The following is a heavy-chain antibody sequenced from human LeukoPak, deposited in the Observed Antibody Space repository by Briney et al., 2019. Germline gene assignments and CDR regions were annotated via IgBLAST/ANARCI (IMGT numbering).Heavy chain of an antibody. CDR2: IKGDGSVI. CDR3: AREGLPYSRDY. Sequence: GGSLRLSCAASGFTFSSYAMSWVRQTPEKGLEWVANIKGDGSVINYAETVNGRFTISRDNAKNSLSLQMNGLTDDDTGLYYCAREGLPYSRDYWGQGTLVTVSS. D-gene: IGHD4-11*01. J-gene: IGHJ4*02. CDR1: GFTFSSYA. V-gene: IGHV3-7*01.